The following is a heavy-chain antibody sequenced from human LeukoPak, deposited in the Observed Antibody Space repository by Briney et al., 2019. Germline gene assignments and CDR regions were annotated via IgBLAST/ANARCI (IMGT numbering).Heavy chain of an antibody. CDR1: GYTFTSYY. CDR2: INPSGGST. J-gene: IGHJ4*02. Sequence: ASAKVSCKASGYTFTSYYMHWVRQAPGQGLEWMGIINPSGGSTSYAQKFQGRVTMTRDTSTSTVYMELSSLRSEDTAVYYCPRDPGVYYYGSGSYAASTSGGYWGQGTLVTVSS. D-gene: IGHD3-10*01. V-gene: IGHV1-46*01. CDR3: PRDPGVYYYGSGSYAASTSGGY.